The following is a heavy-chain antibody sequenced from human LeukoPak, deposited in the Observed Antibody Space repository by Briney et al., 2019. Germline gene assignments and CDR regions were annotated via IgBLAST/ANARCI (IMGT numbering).Heavy chain of an antibody. J-gene: IGHJ6*02. V-gene: IGHV3-74*01. CDR2: INGDGRNI. D-gene: IGHD3-9*01. Sequence: GGSLRLSCVASGFTFSSYWMHWVRQDPRKGLVWVSRINGDGRNINYADSVRGRLTISRDNAKNTLYLQMNTLRVEDTAVYYCTRDLMDYDVSTGLHHYYMDVWGQGTTVTVSS. CDR1: GFTFSSYW. CDR3: TRDLMDYDVSTGLHHYYMDV.